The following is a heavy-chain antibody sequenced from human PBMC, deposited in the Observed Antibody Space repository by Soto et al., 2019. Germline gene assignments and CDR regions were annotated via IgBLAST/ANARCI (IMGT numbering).Heavy chain of an antibody. J-gene: IGHJ5*02. Sequence: QVQLVESGGGVVQPGRSLRLSCAASGFTFSSYAMHWVRQAPGKGLEWVAVISYDGSNKYYADSVKGRFTISRDNSKNTLYLQMNSLRAEDTAVYYCARASTPWGQGTLVTVSS. D-gene: IGHD2-2*01. V-gene: IGHV3-30-3*01. CDR3: ARASTP. CDR1: GFTFSSYA. CDR2: ISYDGSNK.